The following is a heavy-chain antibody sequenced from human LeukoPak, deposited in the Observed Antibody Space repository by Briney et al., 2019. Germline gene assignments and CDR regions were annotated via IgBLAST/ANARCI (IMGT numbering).Heavy chain of an antibody. J-gene: IGHJ4*02. D-gene: IGHD3-22*01. V-gene: IGHV3-20*04. CDR3: ARGYFYDSSGYYGNLDY. CDR1: GFTFAEYG. Sequence: GGSLSLSCAASGFTFAEYGMKWVRHPPGNWLEWDSGIHWNGGSTGYADAVKGRFTIHRDNAKKSLYLQMHSLRAEDTALYYCARGYFYDSSGYYGNLDYWGQGTLVTVSS. CDR2: IHWNGGST.